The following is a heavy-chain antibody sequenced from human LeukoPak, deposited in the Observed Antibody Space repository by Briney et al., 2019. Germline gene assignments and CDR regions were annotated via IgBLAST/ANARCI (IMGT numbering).Heavy chain of an antibody. Sequence: PSETLSLTCAVYGGSFSGYYWSWIRQPPGKGLEWIGEINHSGSTNYNPSLKSRVTISVDTSKNQFSLKLSSVTAADTAVYYCARGLTMARGVILRMRGIDYWGQGTLVTVSS. CDR3: ARGLTMARGVILRMRGIDY. V-gene: IGHV4-34*01. J-gene: IGHJ4*02. CDR1: GGSFSGYY. D-gene: IGHD3-10*01. CDR2: INHSGST.